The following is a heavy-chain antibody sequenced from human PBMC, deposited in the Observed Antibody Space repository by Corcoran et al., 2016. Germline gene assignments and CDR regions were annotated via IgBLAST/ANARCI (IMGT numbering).Heavy chain of an antibody. D-gene: IGHD3-16*01. Sequence: QLQLQESGPGLVKPSETLSLTCTVSGGSISSSSYYWGWIRQPPGKGLEWIGSIYYSGSTYYNPSLKSRVTISVDTSKNQFSLKLSSVTAADTAVYYCARDGPVGYYYYGMDVWGQGTTVTVSS. CDR3: ARDGPVGYYYYGMDV. J-gene: IGHJ6*02. CDR1: GGSISSSSYY. V-gene: IGHV4-39*02. CDR2: IYYSGST.